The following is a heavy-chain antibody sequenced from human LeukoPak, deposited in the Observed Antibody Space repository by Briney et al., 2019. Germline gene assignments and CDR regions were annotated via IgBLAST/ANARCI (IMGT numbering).Heavy chain of an antibody. CDR3: APNYYDSSGRFDY. Sequence: GGSLRLSCAASGFTFSSYGMHWVRQAPGKGLEWVAFIRYDGSNKYYADSVKGRFTISRDNSKNTLYLQMNSLRAEDTAVYYCAPNYYDSSGRFDYWGQGTLVTVSS. D-gene: IGHD3-22*01. CDR2: IRYDGSNK. CDR1: GFTFSSYG. J-gene: IGHJ4*02. V-gene: IGHV3-30*02.